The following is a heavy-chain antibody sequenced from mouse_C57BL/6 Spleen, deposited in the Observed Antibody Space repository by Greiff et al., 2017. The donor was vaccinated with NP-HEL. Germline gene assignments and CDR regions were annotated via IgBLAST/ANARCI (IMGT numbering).Heavy chain of an antibody. Sequence: QVQLQQPGAELVKPGASVKLSCKASGYTFTSYWMQWVKQRPGQGLEWIGEIDPSDSYTNYNQKFKGKATLTVDTSSSTAYMQLSSLTSEDSAVYYCARDDTTVVATDYAMDYWGQGTSVTVSS. D-gene: IGHD1-1*01. V-gene: IGHV1-50*01. CDR3: ARDDTTVVATDYAMDY. CDR2: IDPSDSYT. CDR1: GYTFTSYW. J-gene: IGHJ4*01.